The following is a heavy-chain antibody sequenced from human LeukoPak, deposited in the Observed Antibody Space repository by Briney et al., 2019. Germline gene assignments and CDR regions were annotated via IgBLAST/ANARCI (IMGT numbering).Heavy chain of an antibody. CDR3: AKASFDRSSSWPFDH. D-gene: IGHD6-13*01. CDR1: GFTFSSYA. Sequence: GGSLRLSCAASGFTFSSYAMSWVRQAPGKGLEWVSAISGSGGSTYYADSVKGRFTISRDNSKNTLYLQMNSLRAEDTAVYYCAKASFDRSSSWPFDHWGQGTLVTVSS. V-gene: IGHV3-23*01. CDR2: ISGSGGST. J-gene: IGHJ4*02.